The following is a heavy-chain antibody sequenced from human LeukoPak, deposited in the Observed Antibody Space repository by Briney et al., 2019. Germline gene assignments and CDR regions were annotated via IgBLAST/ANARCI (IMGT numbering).Heavy chain of an antibody. Sequence: GGSLRLSCAASGFTFSSYSMNWVRQAPGKGLEWVSYISSSSSTIYYADSVKGRFTISRDNAKNSLYLQMNSLRAEDTAVYYCAKAPGTMIVVVTLDYWGQGTLVTVSS. V-gene: IGHV3-48*04. CDR1: GFTFSSYS. CDR3: AKAPGTMIVVVTLDY. CDR2: ISSSSSTI. J-gene: IGHJ4*02. D-gene: IGHD3-22*01.